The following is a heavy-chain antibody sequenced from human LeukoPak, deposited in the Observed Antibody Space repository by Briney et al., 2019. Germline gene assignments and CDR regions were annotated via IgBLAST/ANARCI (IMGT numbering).Heavy chain of an antibody. CDR2: IHTDGSTT. CDR1: GFNLSSHW. V-gene: IGHV3-74*01. Sequence: GGSLRLSCAGSGFNLSSHWMHWVRQAPGKGPVWVSRIHTDGSTTSYADSVKGRFTISRDNAKNTLYLQMNSLRAEDTAVYYCVRETCAGSTCYQLDSWGQGTLVTVSS. J-gene: IGHJ4*02. CDR3: VRETCAGSTCYQLDS. D-gene: IGHD2-15*01.